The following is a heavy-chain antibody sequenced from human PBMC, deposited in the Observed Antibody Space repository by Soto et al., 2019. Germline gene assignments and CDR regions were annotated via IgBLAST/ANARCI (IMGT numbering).Heavy chain of an antibody. V-gene: IGHV4-30-2*01. CDR3: AGSPTRTTIDY. CDR2: IYHSGST. CDR1: GGSISSGGYS. J-gene: IGHJ4*02. D-gene: IGHD1-7*01. Sequence: PSETLSLTCAVSGGSISSGGYSWSWIRQPPGKGLEWIGYIYHSGSTYYNPSLKSRVTISVDRSKNQFSLKLSSVTAADTAVYYCAGSPTRTTIDYWGQGTLVTVSS.